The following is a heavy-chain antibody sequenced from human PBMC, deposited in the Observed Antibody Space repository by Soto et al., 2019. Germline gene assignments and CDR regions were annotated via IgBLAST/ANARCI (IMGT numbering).Heavy chain of an antibody. CDR3: ARIGTLLGIVTNNWFDP. J-gene: IGHJ5*02. CDR1: GASISTDGYY. CDR2: MSYSGT. Sequence: QVHLQESGPGLLKPSQTLSLTCTVSGASISTDGYYWSWIRQPPGQGLEWIGYMSYSGTYYNPSLKSRVTTSLDRSNNQISLYLTSVTAADTAVYYCARIGTLLGIVTNNWFDPWGQGTLVTVSS. D-gene: IGHD3-3*01. V-gene: IGHV4-30-4*01.